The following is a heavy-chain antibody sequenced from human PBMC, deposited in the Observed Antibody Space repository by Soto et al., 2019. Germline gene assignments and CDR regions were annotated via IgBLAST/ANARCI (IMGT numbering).Heavy chain of an antibody. J-gene: IGHJ6*02. CDR3: AGAGGQPSV. D-gene: IGHD2-8*02. Sequence: QVQLVESGGGVVQPGRSQRLSCAASGFTFSNYGMHWVRQAPGKGLEWVAAIWYDGTNKYYADSVKGRFIISRDNSKNTLYLQMNSLRAEDTAVYYCAGAGGQPSVWGQGTTVTVSS. CDR1: GFTFSNYG. V-gene: IGHV3-33*01. CDR2: IWYDGTNK.